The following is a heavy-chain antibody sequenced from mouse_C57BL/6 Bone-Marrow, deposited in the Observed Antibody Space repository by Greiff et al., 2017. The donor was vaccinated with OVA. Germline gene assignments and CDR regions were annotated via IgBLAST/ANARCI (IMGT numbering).Heavy chain of an antibody. V-gene: IGHV14-4*01. D-gene: IGHD2-1*01. CDR3: TSYGNVDD. CDR1: GFNIKDDY. CDR2: IDPENGDT. Sequence: VQLQQSGAELVRPGASVKLSCTASGFNIKDDYMHWVKQRPEQGLEWIGWIDPENGDTEYASKFQGKATITADTSSNTAYLQLSSLTSEDTAVYYCTSYGNVDDGGQGTTLTGSS. J-gene: IGHJ2*01.